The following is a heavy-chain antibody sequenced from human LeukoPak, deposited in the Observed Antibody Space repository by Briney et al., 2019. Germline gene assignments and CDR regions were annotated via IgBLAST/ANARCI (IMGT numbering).Heavy chain of an antibody. CDR1: GFTVSSNY. D-gene: IGHD5-18*01. V-gene: IGHV3-53*01. Sequence: PGGSLRLSCAASGFTVSSNYMSWVRQAPGKGLEWVSVIYSGGSTYYADSAKGRFTISRDNSKNTLYLQMNSLRAEDTAVYYCVGGYSYGPNLFDYWGQGTLVTVSS. CDR2: IYSGGST. CDR3: VGGYSYGPNLFDY. J-gene: IGHJ4*02.